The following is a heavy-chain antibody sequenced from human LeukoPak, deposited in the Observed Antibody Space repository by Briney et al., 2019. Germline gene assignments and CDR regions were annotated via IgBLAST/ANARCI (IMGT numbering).Heavy chain of an antibody. J-gene: IGHJ4*02. V-gene: IGHV4-59*12. D-gene: IGHD2-15*01. CDR2: LYHSGGT. CDR1: GGSISGYA. Sequence: SEALSLTCIVSGGSISGYAWSWIRQPPGKGLEWIGFLYHSGGTNYSPPFKSRVTISVDKSKNQFSLKLSSVTAADAAIYYCARAGGSSDYWGQGTLVTVSS. CDR3: ARAGGSSDY.